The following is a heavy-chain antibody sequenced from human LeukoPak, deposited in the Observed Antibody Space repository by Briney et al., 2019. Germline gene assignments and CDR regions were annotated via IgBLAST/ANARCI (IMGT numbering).Heavy chain of an antibody. D-gene: IGHD2-15*01. CDR2: ISSSGDST. CDR1: GFTFSTYA. Sequence: GGSLRLSCAASGFTFSTYAMRWVRQAPGKGLEWVSAISSSGDSTHYADSVKGRFTISRDNSKNTLYLQMNSLRAEDTAVYYCAKAYYSGGSCYDHFDFWGQGTLVTVSS. CDR3: AKAYYSGGSCYDHFDF. J-gene: IGHJ4*02. V-gene: IGHV3-23*01.